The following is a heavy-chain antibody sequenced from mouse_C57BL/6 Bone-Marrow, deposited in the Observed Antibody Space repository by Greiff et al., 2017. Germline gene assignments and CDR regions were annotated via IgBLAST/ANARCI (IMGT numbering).Heavy chain of an antibody. V-gene: IGHV1-55*01. Sequence: VQLQQPGAELVKPGASVKMSCKASGYTFTSYWITWVKQRPGQGLEWIGDINPGSGSTNYNEKFKSKATLTVDTSSSTAYMQLSSLTSEDSAVYDGARHGHVRLRLAWFAYWGQGTLVTVSA. CDR2: INPGSGST. D-gene: IGHD3-2*02. J-gene: IGHJ3*01. CDR3: ARHGHVRLRLAWFAY. CDR1: GYTFTSYW.